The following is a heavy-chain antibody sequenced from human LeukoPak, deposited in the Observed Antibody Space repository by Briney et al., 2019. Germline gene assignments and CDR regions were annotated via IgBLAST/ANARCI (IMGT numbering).Heavy chain of an antibody. D-gene: IGHD5-24*01. CDR2: INHSGST. CDR1: GFTFSSYE. Sequence: GSLRLSCAASGFTFSSYEMNWVRQPPGKGLEWIGEINHSGSTKYNPSLKSRVTISADTSKNQFSLRLSSVTAADTAVYYCARAEDEFDIWGQGTMVTVSS. J-gene: IGHJ3*02. V-gene: IGHV4-34*01. CDR3: ARAEDEFDI.